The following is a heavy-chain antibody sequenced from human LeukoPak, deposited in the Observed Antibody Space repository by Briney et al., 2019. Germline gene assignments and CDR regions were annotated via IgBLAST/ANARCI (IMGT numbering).Heavy chain of an antibody. Sequence: ASVKVSCKASGYTFTSYDINWVRQATGQGLEWVGWMNPNRGNTGYAQKFQGRVTMTRNTSISAAYMELSSLRSDDTAVYYCARTGGSSWYWFDPWGQGTLVTVSS. CDR1: GYTFTSYD. D-gene: IGHD6-13*01. CDR2: MNPNRGNT. V-gene: IGHV1-8*01. CDR3: ARTGGSSWYWFDP. J-gene: IGHJ5*02.